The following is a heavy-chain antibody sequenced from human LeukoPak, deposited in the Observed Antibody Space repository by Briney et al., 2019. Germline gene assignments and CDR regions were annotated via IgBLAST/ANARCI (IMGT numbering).Heavy chain of an antibody. D-gene: IGHD1-26*01. CDR1: GFTFSSYG. Sequence: PGGSLRLSCAASGFTFSSYGMHWVRQAPGKGLEWVAVIWYDGSNKYYADSVKGRFTISRDNSKNTLYLQMNSLRAEDTAEYYRARDAAHGGSYSLLDYWGQGTLVTVSS. V-gene: IGHV3-33*01. CDR3: ARDAAHGGSYSLLDY. CDR2: IWYDGSNK. J-gene: IGHJ4*02.